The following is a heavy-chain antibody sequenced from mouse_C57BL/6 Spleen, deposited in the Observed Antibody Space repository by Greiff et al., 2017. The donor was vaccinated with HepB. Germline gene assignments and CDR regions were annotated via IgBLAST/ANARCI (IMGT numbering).Heavy chain of an antibody. V-gene: IGHV5-4*01. CDR2: ISDGGSYT. CDR3: ARDEGYYGSSSAWFAY. D-gene: IGHD1-1*01. CDR1: GFTFSSYA. J-gene: IGHJ3*01. Sequence: EVKLVESGGGLVKPGGSLKLSCAASGFTFSSYAMSWVRQTPEKRLEWVATISDGGSYTYYPDNVKGRFTIYRDNAKNNLYLQMSHLKSEDTAMYYCARDEGYYGSSSAWFAYWGQGTLVTVSA.